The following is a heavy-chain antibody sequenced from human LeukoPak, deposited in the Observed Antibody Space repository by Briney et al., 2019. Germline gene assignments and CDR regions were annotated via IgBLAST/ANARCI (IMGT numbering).Heavy chain of an antibody. V-gene: IGHV3-53*01. D-gene: IGHD3-22*01. Sequence: GGSLRLSCAASGFTVSSKYMSWVRQAPGKGLEWVSVIYSGGKTTYADSVKGRFTISRDNSKNTLYLQMNSLRVEDAAMYYCARGVADYYVSSGYQNWGQGTLVTVSS. CDR1: GFTVSSKY. J-gene: IGHJ4*02. CDR3: ARGVADYYVSSGYQN. CDR2: IYSGGKT.